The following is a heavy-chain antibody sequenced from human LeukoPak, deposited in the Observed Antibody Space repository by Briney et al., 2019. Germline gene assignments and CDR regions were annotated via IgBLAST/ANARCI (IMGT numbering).Heavy chain of an antibody. CDR2: IHNSGST. Sequence: SETLSLTCTVSGASISNFYWSWIRQPPGKGLEWIGYIHNSGSTNYNPSLKSRVAISLDTPKNQFSLKLSSVTAADTAVYYCAREVAVAGSFYFDYWGQGTLVTVSS. CDR3: AREVAVAGSFYFDY. V-gene: IGHV4-59*12. CDR1: GASISNFY. J-gene: IGHJ4*02. D-gene: IGHD6-19*01.